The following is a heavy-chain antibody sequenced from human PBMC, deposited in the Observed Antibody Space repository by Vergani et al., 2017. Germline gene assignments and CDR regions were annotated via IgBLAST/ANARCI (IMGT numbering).Heavy chain of an antibody. CDR3: GVIMVRSPRPDNWFDS. CDR1: GYSISRGFY. CDR2: MFHTGEA. J-gene: IGHJ5*01. Sequence: QIQLQESGPGLVKPSETLSLTCSVSGYSISRGFYWAWIRQTPENGLEWFGGMFHTGEASNSPSLQSRVAFSMDTSKNQFSLQLTSVTAADTAVYFCGVIMVRSPRPDNWFDSWGRGTLVTVSS. D-gene: IGHD3-10*01. V-gene: IGHV4-38-2*02.